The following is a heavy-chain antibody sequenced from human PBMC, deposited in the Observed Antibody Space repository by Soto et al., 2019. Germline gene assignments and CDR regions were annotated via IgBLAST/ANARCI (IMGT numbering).Heavy chain of an antibody. V-gene: IGHV5-51*01. Sequence: GESLKISCKGSQYNFMNFWVGWVRQMPGKGLEWMGIIFPADSDTRFSPSFQGRVTMSVDKSTYTTYLQWSSLEASDTAIYYCTPTLTSAMDVWGQGTPVTVSS. D-gene: IGHD4-4*01. J-gene: IGHJ6*02. CDR1: QYNFMNFW. CDR3: TPTLTSAMDV. CDR2: IFPADSDT.